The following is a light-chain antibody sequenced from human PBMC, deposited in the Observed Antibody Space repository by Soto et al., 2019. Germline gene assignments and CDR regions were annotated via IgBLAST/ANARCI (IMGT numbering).Light chain of an antibody. CDR2: WAS. J-gene: IGKJ1*01. CDR3: QQYYSTPQT. Sequence: DIVMTQSPDSLAVSLGERATINCKSSQSVLYRSHNKNYLAWYQQKPGQPPKLLIYWASTRESGVPDRVSGSGSGTDFTLTISSLQAEDVAVYSCQQYYSTPQTFGQGTKVEIK. CDR1: QSVLYRSHNKNY. V-gene: IGKV4-1*01.